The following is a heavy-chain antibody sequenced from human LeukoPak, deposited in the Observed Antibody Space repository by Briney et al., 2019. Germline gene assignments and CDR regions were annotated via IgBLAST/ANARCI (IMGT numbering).Heavy chain of an antibody. CDR3: AGLNRGTPFDP. CDR2: IYTSGST. CDR1: GGSISSCY. D-gene: IGHD1-14*01. V-gene: IGHV4-4*09. J-gene: IGHJ5*02. Sequence: SETLSLTCTVSGGSISSCYWSWIRQLPGKGLEWIGYIYTSGSTNYNPSLKSRVTISVDTSKNQFSLKLSSVTAADTAVYYCAGLNRGTPFDPWGQGTLVTVSS.